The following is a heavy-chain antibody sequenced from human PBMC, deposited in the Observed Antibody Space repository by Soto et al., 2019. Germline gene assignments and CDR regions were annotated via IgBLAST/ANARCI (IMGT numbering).Heavy chain of an antibody. D-gene: IGHD1-1*01. CDR3: VRSRQMESGNDYGLDV. CDR2: YHSGGST. J-gene: IGHJ6*02. CDR1: GVSLNPADTW. Sequence: QVQLQESGSGLVKPSQSLSLTCTVSGVSLNPADTWWSWIRQSPGKGLEFIGYYHSGGSTYYDASFRSRVIISADTSNSQFSLKLISVTVADTAVYYCVRSRQMESGNDYGLDVWGQGITVTVSS. V-gene: IGHV4-30-4*01.